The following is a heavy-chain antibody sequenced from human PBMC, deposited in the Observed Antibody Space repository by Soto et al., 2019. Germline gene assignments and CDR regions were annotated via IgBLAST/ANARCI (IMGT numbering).Heavy chain of an antibody. J-gene: IGHJ4*02. D-gene: IGHD3-10*01. CDR2: IYYSGST. CDR1: GGSISSGGYF. CDR3: ARARRGFGNFLDN. V-gene: IGHV4-31*03. Sequence: SETLSLTCTISGGSISSGGYFWSWIRQHPGKGLEWIGYIYYSGSTYYNPSLKSRLNISIDTSNNEFSLKLNSVTAADTAVYKGARARRGFGNFLDNWGQGTLVPVSP.